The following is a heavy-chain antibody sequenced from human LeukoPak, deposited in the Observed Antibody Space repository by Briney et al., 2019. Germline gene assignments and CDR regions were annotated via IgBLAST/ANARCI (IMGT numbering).Heavy chain of an antibody. D-gene: IGHD5-24*01. CDR1: GGSISSSSYY. CDR2: IYYSGST. V-gene: IGHV4-39*02. Sequence: SETLSLTCTVSGGSISSSSYYWGWIRQPPGKGLEWIGSIYYSGSTYYNPSPKSRVTISVDTSKNQFSLKLSSVTAADTAVYYCAKDLEMATIRAFDYWGQGTLVTVSS. J-gene: IGHJ4*02. CDR3: AKDLEMATIRAFDY.